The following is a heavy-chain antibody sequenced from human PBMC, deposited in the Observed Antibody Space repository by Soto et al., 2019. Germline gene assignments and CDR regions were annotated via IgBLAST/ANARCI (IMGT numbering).Heavy chain of an antibody. V-gene: IGHV1-8*01. Sequence: QVQLVQSGSEVKKPGASVKVSCKASGYTFTSYTINWVRQATGQGLEWMGRINPTSGNTQRLQGRVTLTRDTSISTAYLELTSLTSEDTAVYYCARGGTSEWLEGPFDVWGQGTMVTVSS. J-gene: IGHJ3*01. D-gene: IGHD6-19*01. CDR2: INPTSGNT. CDR1: GYTFTSYT. CDR3: ARGGTSEWLEGPFDV.